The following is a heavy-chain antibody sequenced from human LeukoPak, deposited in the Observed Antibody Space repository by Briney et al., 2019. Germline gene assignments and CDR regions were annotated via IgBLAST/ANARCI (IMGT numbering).Heavy chain of an antibody. J-gene: IGHJ4*02. CDR3: TTVRYFDWPIPREAEYYFDY. CDR2: IKSKTDGGTT. Sequence: PGGSLRLSCAVSGFTFSNYWMSWVRQAPGKGLEWVGRIKSKTDGGTTDYAAPVKGRFTISRDDSKNTLYLQMNSLKTEDTAVYYCTTVRYFDWPIPREAEYYFDYWGQGTLVTVSS. D-gene: IGHD3-9*01. V-gene: IGHV3-15*01. CDR1: GFTFSNYW.